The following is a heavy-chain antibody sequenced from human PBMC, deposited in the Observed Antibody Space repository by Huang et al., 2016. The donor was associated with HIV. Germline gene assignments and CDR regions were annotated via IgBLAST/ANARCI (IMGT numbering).Heavy chain of an antibody. D-gene: IGHD3-16*01. CDR3: AKRGGAWGSPYAFDL. J-gene: IGHJ3*01. CDR2: RIARCGKR. CDR1: GGSFNNFG. Sequence: QVQLVQSGAEVRKPGSSVKVSCRASGGSFNNFGINWVRQAPGQGREWMGGRIARCGKRNNSQIFKDTVTITADETTGVVHLEVTSLRSDDTAVYFCAKRGGAWGSPYAFDLWGPGTMVTVSS. V-gene: IGHV1-69*13.